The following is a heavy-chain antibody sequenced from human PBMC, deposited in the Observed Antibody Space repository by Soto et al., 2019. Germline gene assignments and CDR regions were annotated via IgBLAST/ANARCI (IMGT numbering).Heavy chain of an antibody. V-gene: IGHV4-34*01. CDR2: INHYGSP. D-gene: IGHD2-2*01. CDR3: ATHCSSTSCYYTFDP. J-gene: IGHJ5*02. Sequence: QVQLQQWGAGLLKPSETLSLTCAVYGGSFSSYYWSWIRQPPGKGLEWIGQINHYGSPDYNPSLKSRFTISVDTSKNHFSLRLSSVTAADTAMYYCATHCSSTSCYYTFDPWGQGTLVTVSS. CDR1: GGSFSSYY.